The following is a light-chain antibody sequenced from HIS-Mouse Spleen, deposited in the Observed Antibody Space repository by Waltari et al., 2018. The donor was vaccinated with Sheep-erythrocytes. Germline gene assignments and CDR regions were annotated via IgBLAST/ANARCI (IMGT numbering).Light chain of an antibody. V-gene: IGLV1-44*01. Sequence: LTQPPSASGTPGQRVTISCSGSSSNIGSNTVNWYQQLPGTAPKLLIYSNNQRPSGVPDRFSGSKSGTSASLAISGLRSEDEADYYCAAWDDSLSGNWVFGGGTKLTVL. CDR1: SSNIGSNT. CDR2: SNN. CDR3: AAWDDSLSGNWV. J-gene: IGLJ3*02.